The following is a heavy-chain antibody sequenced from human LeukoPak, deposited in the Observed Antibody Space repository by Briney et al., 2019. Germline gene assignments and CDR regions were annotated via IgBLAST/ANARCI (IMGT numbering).Heavy chain of an antibody. V-gene: IGHV3-66*01. CDR1: GFTVSTNY. D-gene: IGHD4-17*01. J-gene: IGHJ3*01. CDR3: ARGKDYGDHDAFPF. CDR2: IYTGGST. Sequence: GGSLRLSCAASGFTVSTNYMSWVRQAPGKGLEWVLVIYTGGSTFYADSVKDRFTISRDNSKNTLYLQMNSLRAEDTAVYYCARGKDYGDHDAFPFWGQGTMVTVSS.